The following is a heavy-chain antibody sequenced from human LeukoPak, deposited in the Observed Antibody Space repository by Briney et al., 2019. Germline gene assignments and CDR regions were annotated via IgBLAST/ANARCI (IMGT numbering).Heavy chain of an antibody. D-gene: IGHD5-18*01. CDR1: GGSISSYY. Sequence: SETLSLTCTVSGGSISSYYWSWIRQPAGKGLEWIGRIYTSGSTNYNPSLKSRVTISVDKPKNQFSLTLSSVTAADTAVYYCARVGSGRYNYGYSLVYWGQGTLVIVSS. CDR2: IYTSGST. CDR3: ARVGSGRYNYGYSLVY. J-gene: IGHJ4*02. V-gene: IGHV4-4*07.